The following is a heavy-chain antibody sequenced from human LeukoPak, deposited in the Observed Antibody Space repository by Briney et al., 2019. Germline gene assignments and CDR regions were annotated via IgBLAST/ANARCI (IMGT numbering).Heavy chain of an antibody. V-gene: IGHV1-69*13. D-gene: IGHD6-13*01. CDR2: IIPILGTA. CDR3: ARVIAAAGGRLWYFQH. Sequence: PGASVKVSCKASGGTFSSYAISWVRRAPGQGLEWMGGIIPILGTANYAQKFQGRVTITADESTSTAYMELSSLRSEDTAVYYCARVIAAAGGRLWYFQHWGQGTLVTVSS. CDR1: GGTFSSYA. J-gene: IGHJ1*01.